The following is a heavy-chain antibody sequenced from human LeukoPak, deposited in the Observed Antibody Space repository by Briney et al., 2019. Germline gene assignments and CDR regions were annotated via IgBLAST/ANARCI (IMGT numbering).Heavy chain of an antibody. J-gene: IGHJ4*02. V-gene: IGHV3-7*05. CDR2: IKEDGSEI. CDR3: AREWWYLDY. D-gene: IGHD2-15*01. CDR1: GFSVSDKY. Sequence: GGSLRLSCAASGFSVSDKYMSWVRQAPGRGLEWVARIKEDGSEIYYVDSVKGRFTISRDNAKKSLYLQMNSLRAEDTAVYYCAREWWYLDYWGQGTLVTVPS.